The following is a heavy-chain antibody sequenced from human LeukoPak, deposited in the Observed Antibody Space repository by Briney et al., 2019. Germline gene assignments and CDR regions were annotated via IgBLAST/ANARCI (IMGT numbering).Heavy chain of an antibody. CDR2: IYYSGNT. V-gene: IGHV4-59*01. J-gene: IGHJ4*02. D-gene: IGHD3-10*02. CDR3: ARSTGSTMFIDY. Sequence: PSETLSLTCTVSGGSISPYYWSWIRQPPGKGLEWLGYIYYSGNTDYNPSLKSRVAISVDMSKNQFSLKLSSVTAADTAVYYCARSTGSTMFIDYWGQGTLVTVSS. CDR1: GGSISPYY.